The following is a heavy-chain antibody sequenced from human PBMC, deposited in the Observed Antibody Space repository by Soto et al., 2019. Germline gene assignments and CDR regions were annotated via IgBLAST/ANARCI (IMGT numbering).Heavy chain of an antibody. V-gene: IGHV3-30*18. CDR2: ISYDGSNK. D-gene: IGHD5-12*01. J-gene: IGHJ3*02. Sequence: QVQLVESGGGVVQPGRSLRLSCAASGFTFSSYGMHWVRQAPGKGLEWVEVISYDGSNKYYADSVKDRLTISRDNSKNTLYLQMNSRSGEDTAVYYCAKDNGSGCDWLRVGDASDIWGQGTMVTVSS. CDR1: GFTFSSYG. CDR3: AKDNGSGCDWLRVGDASDI.